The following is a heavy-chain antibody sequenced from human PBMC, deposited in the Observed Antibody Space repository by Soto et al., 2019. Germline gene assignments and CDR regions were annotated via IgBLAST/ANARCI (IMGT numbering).Heavy chain of an antibody. CDR2: IYFTGIT. CDR1: SGSLSSGGYY. V-gene: IGHV4-31*03. CDR3: ARAHPSNKVNWFDL. Sequence: SETLSLTCTVSSGSLSSGGYYWNWIRQHPVKGLEWIGNIYFTGITYSTPSLKSRVTLSVDTSKSQFSLELRSVTAADTAIYYCARAHPSNKVNWFDLWGQGVLVTVSS. J-gene: IGHJ5*02. D-gene: IGHD2-8*01.